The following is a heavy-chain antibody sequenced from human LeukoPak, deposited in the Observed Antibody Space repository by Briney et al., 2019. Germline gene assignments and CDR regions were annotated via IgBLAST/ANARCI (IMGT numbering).Heavy chain of an antibody. V-gene: IGHV4-34*01. Sequence: SETLSLTCAVYGGSFSGYYWSWIRQPPGKRLEWIGEINHSGSTNYNPSLKSRVTISVDTSKNQFSLKLSSVTAADTAVYYCARGLRFYYYYMDVWGKGTTVTVSS. CDR2: INHSGST. D-gene: IGHD4-17*01. CDR1: GGSFSGYY. J-gene: IGHJ6*03. CDR3: ARGLRFYYYYMDV.